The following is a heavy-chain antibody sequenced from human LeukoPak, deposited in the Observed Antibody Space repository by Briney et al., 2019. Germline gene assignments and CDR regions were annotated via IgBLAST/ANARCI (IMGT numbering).Heavy chain of an antibody. CDR3: ARRGCNGGSCYAY. Sequence: GESLKISCKGSGYSFSNYWIGWVRQMPGKGLEWMGIIYPGDSDTRYSPSFQGQVTISADKSISTAYLQWSSLGASDTAVYYRARRGCNGGSCYAYWGQGTLVTVSS. D-gene: IGHD2-15*01. J-gene: IGHJ4*02. CDR1: GYSFSNYW. CDR2: IYPGDSDT. V-gene: IGHV5-51*01.